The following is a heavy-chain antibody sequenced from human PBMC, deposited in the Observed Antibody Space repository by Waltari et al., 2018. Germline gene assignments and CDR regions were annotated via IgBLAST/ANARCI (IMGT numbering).Heavy chain of an antibody. Sequence: QLQLQESGPGLVKPSETLSLTCTVSGGSISSSSYYWGWIRQPPGKGLEWIGSIYYSGSTYYNPSLKSRVTISVDTSKNQFSLKLSSVTAADTAVYYCARAASGYYYERGFDYWGQGTLVTVSS. J-gene: IGHJ4*02. CDR2: IYYSGST. CDR3: ARAASGYYYERGFDY. D-gene: IGHD3-22*01. CDR1: GGSISSSSYY. V-gene: IGHV4-39*07.